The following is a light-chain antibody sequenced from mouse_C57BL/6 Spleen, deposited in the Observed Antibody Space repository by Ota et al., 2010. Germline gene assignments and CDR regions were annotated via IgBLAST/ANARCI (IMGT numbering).Light chain of an antibody. V-gene: IGKV6-15*01. Sequence: DIVMTQSQKFMSTSVGDRVSVTCKASQNVDTNVAWYQRKPGQSPKALITWTSDRYSGVPDRFIGSGAGTDFTLTISNVQSEDLADYFCQQYSTYPYTFGGGTELEIK. CDR1: QNVDTN. CDR2: WTS. J-gene: IGKJ2*01. CDR3: QQYSTYPYT.